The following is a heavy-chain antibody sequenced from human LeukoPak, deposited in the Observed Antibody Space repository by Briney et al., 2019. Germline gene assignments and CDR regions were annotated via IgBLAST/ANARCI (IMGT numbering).Heavy chain of an antibody. D-gene: IGHD4-17*01. CDR3: ARDPDDYGDYSYFDY. Sequence: PGRSLRLSCAASGFTFSSYGMHWVRQAPGKELEWVAVIWYDGSNKYYADSVKGRFTISRDNSKNTLFLQMNSLRAEDTAVYYCARDPDDYGDYSYFDYWGQGTLVTVSS. CDR2: IWYDGSNK. V-gene: IGHV3-33*01. CDR1: GFTFSSYG. J-gene: IGHJ4*02.